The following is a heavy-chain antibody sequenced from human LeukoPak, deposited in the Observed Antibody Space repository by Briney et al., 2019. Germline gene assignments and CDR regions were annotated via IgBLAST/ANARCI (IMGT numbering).Heavy chain of an antibody. D-gene: IGHD3-16*01. CDR3: ARGLYDYVWGSYPAYFDY. CDR1: GGSFSGYY. CDR2: INHSGST. Sequence: SETLSLTCAVYGGSFSGYYWSWIRQPPGKGLEWIGEINHSGSTNYNPSLKSRVTISVDTSKYQFSLELSSVTAADTAVYYCARGLYDYVWGSYPAYFDYWGQGTLVTVSS. V-gene: IGHV4-34*01. J-gene: IGHJ4*02.